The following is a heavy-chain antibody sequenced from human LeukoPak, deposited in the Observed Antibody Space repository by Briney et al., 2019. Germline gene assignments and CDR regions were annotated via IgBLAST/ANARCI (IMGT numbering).Heavy chain of an antibody. V-gene: IGHV1-8*01. J-gene: IGHJ4*02. Sequence: ASVKVSCEASGYTFTSYDINWVRQATGQGLEWMGWMNPNSSNTGYAQKFQGRVTMTRNTSISTAYMELSSLRSEDTAVYYCTKGGPEPYSSSWYGSGYWGQGTLVTVSS. CDR3: TKGGPEPYSSSWYGSGY. D-gene: IGHD6-13*01. CDR1: GYTFTSYD. CDR2: MNPNSSNT.